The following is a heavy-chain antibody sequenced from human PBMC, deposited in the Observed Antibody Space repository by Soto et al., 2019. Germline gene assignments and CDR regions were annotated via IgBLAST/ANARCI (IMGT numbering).Heavy chain of an antibody. Sequence: EVQLLESGGGLVQPGGSLRLSCAASGFTFSSYAMSWVRQAPGKGLEWVSAISGSGGSTYYADSVKGRFTISRDNSKNTLYLQMNSLGAEDTAVYYCATIPHSSSWYLDAFDIWGQGTMVTVSS. CDR2: ISGSGGST. D-gene: IGHD6-13*01. CDR3: ATIPHSSSWYLDAFDI. J-gene: IGHJ3*02. V-gene: IGHV3-23*01. CDR1: GFTFSSYA.